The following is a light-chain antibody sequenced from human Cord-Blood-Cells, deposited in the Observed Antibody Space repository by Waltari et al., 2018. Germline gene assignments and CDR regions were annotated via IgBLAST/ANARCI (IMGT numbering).Light chain of an antibody. CDR2: EAS. V-gene: IGKV3-11*01. CDR1: QSVSSY. CDR3: QQRSNWPPLLT. Sequence: EIVLTQSPATLSLSPGERATLSCRASQSVSSYLAWYQQKPGQAPRLLIYEASNRATGIPARFSGSGSGTDFTLTISSLEPEDFAVYYWQQRSNWPPLLTFGGGTKVEIK. J-gene: IGKJ4*01.